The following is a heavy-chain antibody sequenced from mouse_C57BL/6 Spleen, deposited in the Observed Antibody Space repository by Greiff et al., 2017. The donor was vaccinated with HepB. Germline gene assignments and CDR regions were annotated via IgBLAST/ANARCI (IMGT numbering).Heavy chain of an antibody. V-gene: IGHV5-9*01. CDR3: AAHYYGSPSYFDV. D-gene: IGHD1-1*01. CDR2: ISGGGGNT. CDR1: GFTFSSYT. Sequence: EVKLMESGGGLVKPGGSLKLSCAASGFTFSSYTMSWVRQTPEKRLEWVATISGGGGNTDYPDSVKGRFTISRDNAKNTLYLQMSSLRSEDTALYYCAAHYYGSPSYFDVWGTGTTVTVSS. J-gene: IGHJ1*03.